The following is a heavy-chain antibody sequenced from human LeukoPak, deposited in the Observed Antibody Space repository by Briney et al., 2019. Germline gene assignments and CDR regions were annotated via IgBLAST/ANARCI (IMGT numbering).Heavy chain of an antibody. V-gene: IGHV4-39*01. Sequence: SETLSLTCTVSGGSISSSSYYWGWIRQPPGKGLEWIGSIYYSGSTYYNPSLKSRVTIPVDTSKNQFSLKLSSVTAADTAVYYCARLSIAAAAGYWGQGTLVTVSS. CDR2: IYYSGST. CDR1: GGSISSSSYY. CDR3: ARLSIAAAAGY. D-gene: IGHD6-13*01. J-gene: IGHJ4*02.